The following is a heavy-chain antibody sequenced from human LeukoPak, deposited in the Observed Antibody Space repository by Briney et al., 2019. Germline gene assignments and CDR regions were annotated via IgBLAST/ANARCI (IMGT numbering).Heavy chain of an antibody. V-gene: IGHV1-69*04. CDR1: GGTLSSYA. CDR2: IIPILGIA. D-gene: IGHD1-26*01. Sequence: ASVKVSCKASGGTLSSYAISWVRQAPGQGLEWMGRIIPILGIANYAQKFQGRVTITADKSTSTAYMELSSLRSEDTAVYYCARVSTLLPYSWFDPWGQGTLVTVSS. J-gene: IGHJ5*02. CDR3: ARVSTLLPYSWFDP.